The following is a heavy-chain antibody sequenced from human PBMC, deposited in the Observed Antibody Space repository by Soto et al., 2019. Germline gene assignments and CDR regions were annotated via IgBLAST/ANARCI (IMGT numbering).Heavy chain of an antibody. CDR2: IIPILGTA. Sequence: QVQLVQSGAEVKKPGSSVKVSCKGSGGTFSSYAISWVRQAPGQGLEWMGGIIPILGTADYAQKFQGRVTITADESTSTAYMELSSLRSEDTAVYYCASHGITGTWVYYYGMDVWGQGTTVTVSS. V-gene: IGHV1-69*11. J-gene: IGHJ6*02. CDR3: ASHGITGTWVYYYGMDV. CDR1: GGTFSSYA. D-gene: IGHD1-7*01.